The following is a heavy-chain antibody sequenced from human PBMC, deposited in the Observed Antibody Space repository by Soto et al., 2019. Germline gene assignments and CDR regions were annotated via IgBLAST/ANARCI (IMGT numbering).Heavy chain of an antibody. CDR1: GVAVSSNF. J-gene: IGHJ5*02. Sequence: PGGSLRLSCAASGVAVSSNFMSWVRQAPGKGLEWVSVIYSGGSTYYTDSVKGRFTISRDNSENTLYLQMNSLRAEDTAIYYCARATMIGLLSSWGQGTLVTVSS. V-gene: IGHV3-66*01. D-gene: IGHD3-22*01. CDR2: IYSGGST. CDR3: ARATMIGLLSS.